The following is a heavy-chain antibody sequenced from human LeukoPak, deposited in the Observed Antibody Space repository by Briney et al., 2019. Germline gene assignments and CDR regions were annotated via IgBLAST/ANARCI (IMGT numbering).Heavy chain of an antibody. J-gene: IGHJ3*02. D-gene: IGHD2-2*02. Sequence: GGSLRLSCAASGFTFSDAWMSWVRQAPGKGLEWVGRIKSKTDGGTRDYAAPVKGRFTISGDDSKNTLYLQMNSLKTEDTAVYYCTTIYADAFDIWGQGTMVTVSS. V-gene: IGHV3-15*01. CDR1: GFTFSDAW. CDR2: IKSKTDGGTR. CDR3: TTIYADAFDI.